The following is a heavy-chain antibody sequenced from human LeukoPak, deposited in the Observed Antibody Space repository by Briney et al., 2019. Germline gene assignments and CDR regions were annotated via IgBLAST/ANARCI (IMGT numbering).Heavy chain of an antibody. CDR2: IYYSGST. V-gene: IGHV4-59*01. J-gene: IGHJ4*02. CDR1: GGSFSGYY. CDR3: ARARAGTYSGVDY. D-gene: IGHD6-13*01. Sequence: SETLSLTCAVYGGSFSGYYWSWIRQPPGKGLEWNGYIYYSGSTNYNPSLKSRVTISVDTSKNQFSLKLSSVTAADTAVYYCARARAGTYSGVDYWGQGTLVTVSS.